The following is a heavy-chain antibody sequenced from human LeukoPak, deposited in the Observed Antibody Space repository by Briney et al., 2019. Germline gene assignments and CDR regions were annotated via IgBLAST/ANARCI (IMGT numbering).Heavy chain of an antibody. CDR3: ARRVGWLQLYFDY. D-gene: IGHD5-24*01. Sequence: SETLSLTCTVSGGSISSSSYYWGWIRQPPGKGLEWIGSIYYTRSTYYNPSLKSRVTISVDTSKNQFSLKLTSVTAADTAVYYCARRVGWLQLYFDYWGQGTLVTVSS. CDR2: IYYTRST. CDR1: GGSISSSSYY. V-gene: IGHV4-39*01. J-gene: IGHJ4*02.